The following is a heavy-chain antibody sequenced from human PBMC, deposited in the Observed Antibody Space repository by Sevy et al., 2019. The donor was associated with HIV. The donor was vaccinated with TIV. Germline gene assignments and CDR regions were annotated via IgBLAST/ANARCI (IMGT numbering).Heavy chain of an antibody. CDR2: ISYDGSDK. Sequence: GGSLRLSCAASGFAFTNYYAMHWVRQAPGKGLEWVALISYDGSDKYYADPVKGRFTISRDNFKNTLYLQMNSLTTEDTAVYYCARPRANYVDHYFFYAMDVWGQGTTVTVSS. CDR1: GFAFTNYYA. CDR3: ARPRANYVDHYFFYAMDV. D-gene: IGHD4-17*01. V-gene: IGHV3-30-3*01. J-gene: IGHJ6*02.